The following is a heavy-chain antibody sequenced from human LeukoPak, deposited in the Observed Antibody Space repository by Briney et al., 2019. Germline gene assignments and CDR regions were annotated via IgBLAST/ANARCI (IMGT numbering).Heavy chain of an antibody. CDR1: AGSISSYY. V-gene: IGHV4-59*08. CDR3: ARHGNPPVFVY. CDR2: SVYSGTT. D-gene: IGHD4-23*01. Sequence: SETLSVTCTVSAGSISSYYCGWLRQPPGKGLLWIVYSVYSGTTNCNPALKSRVPISVDTAKSQFAPKLSSGTAADTAVYYCARHGNPPVFVYWGQVTLVAVSS. J-gene: IGHJ4*02.